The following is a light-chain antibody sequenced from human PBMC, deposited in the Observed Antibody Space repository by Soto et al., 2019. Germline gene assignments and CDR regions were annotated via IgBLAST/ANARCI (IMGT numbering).Light chain of an antibody. J-gene: IGKJ1*01. CDR2: DAS. V-gene: IGKV3D-15*01. Sequence: VAMTLSPQARGAPXWRASQNIFTSLAWYQQRPGQAPRLLIYDASTRATGIPARFSGSGSGTEFTLTISSLQSEDFAVYYCQQCNNWPRPLGQGTKVDI. CDR3: QQCNNWPRP. CDR1: QNIFTS.